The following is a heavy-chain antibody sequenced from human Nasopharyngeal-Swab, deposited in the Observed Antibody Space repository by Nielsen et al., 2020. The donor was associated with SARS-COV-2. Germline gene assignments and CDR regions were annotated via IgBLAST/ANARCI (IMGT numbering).Heavy chain of an antibody. J-gene: IGHJ4*02. V-gene: IGHV4-34*01. CDR3: ARHQPDYYDSSGYSIFDY. Sequence: SETLSLTCAVYGGSFSGYYWSWIRQPPGKGLEWIGEINHSGSTNYNPSLKSRVTISVDTSKNQFSLKLSSVTAADTAVYYCARHQPDYYDSSGYSIFDYWGQGTLVTVSS. CDR2: INHSGST. D-gene: IGHD3-22*01. CDR1: GGSFSGYY.